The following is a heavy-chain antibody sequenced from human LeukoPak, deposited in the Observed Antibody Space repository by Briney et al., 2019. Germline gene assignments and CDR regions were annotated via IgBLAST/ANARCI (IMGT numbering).Heavy chain of an antibody. D-gene: IGHD5-18*01. Sequence: PSETLSLTCSVSSGSISTYYWNWIRQPPGKGLEWIGYIYYSGSTNYNPSLKSRVTISLDTSKNQFSLKVTSVTAADTAVYYCARDSNGYSYGYYDYYYYMDVWGKGTTVTVSS. V-gene: IGHV4-59*12. CDR3: ARDSNGYSYGYYDYYYYMDV. J-gene: IGHJ6*03. CDR1: SGSISTYY. CDR2: IYYSGST.